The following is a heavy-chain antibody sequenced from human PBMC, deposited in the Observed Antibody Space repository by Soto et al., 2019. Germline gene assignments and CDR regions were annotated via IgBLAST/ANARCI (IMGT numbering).Heavy chain of an antibody. CDR3: AKGARPWLVTSDFSY. CDR1: GFTFSDYA. Sequence: VQLVESGGGVVQPGRSLRLSCAASGFTFSDYAMHWVRQAPGKGLEWVAVVSHDGRNTHYADPVKGRFTISRDRSKKTISLETTSLGAEDTAVYYCAKGARPWLVTSDFSYWGKGALVTVSS. D-gene: IGHD6-19*01. CDR2: VSHDGRNT. J-gene: IGHJ4*02. V-gene: IGHV3-30*18.